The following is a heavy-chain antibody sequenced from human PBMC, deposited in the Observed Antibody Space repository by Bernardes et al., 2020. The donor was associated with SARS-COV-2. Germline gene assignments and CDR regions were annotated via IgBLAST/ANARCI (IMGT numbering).Heavy chain of an antibody. CDR2: IYHSGST. V-gene: IGHV4-34*01. Sequence: SETLSLTCAVYGGSFSGYYWSWIRQPPGKGLEWIGEIYHSGSTNYNPSLQSRVTISVDKSKNHFSLKVNSVTAADTAVYYCARGSKMATLLLDYWGQGTLVIVSS. J-gene: IGHJ4*02. D-gene: IGHD5-12*01. CDR1: GGSFSGYY. CDR3: ARGSKMATLLLDY.